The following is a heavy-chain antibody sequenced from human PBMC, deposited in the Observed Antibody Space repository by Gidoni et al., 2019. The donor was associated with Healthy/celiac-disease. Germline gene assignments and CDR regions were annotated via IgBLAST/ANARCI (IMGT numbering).Heavy chain of an antibody. CDR1: GFTCDDYA. D-gene: IGHD5-18*01. CDR2: ISWNSGSI. V-gene: IGHV3-9*01. J-gene: IGHJ4*02. Sequence: EVQLVESGGGLVQPGRSLRLSCAASGFTCDDYAMHWVRQAPGKGLEWVSGISWNSGSIGYADSVKGRFTISRDNAKNSLYLQMNSLRAEDTALYYCAKSSWIQLRKPFDYWGQGTLVTVSS. CDR3: AKSSWIQLRKPFDY.